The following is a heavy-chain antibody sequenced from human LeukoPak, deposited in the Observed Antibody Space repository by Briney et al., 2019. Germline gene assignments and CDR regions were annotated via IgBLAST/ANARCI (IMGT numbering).Heavy chain of an antibody. CDR2: ISGSGDTT. CDR1: GFTFSSCA. Sequence: PGGSLRLSCAASGFTFSSCAMSWVRQAPGQGLEWVSGISGSGDTTYYADSVKGRFTISRDNSKNTLYLQMNSLRAEDTAVYYCAKGRQARWLQSLFDYWGQGTLVTVSS. V-gene: IGHV3-23*01. D-gene: IGHD5-24*01. J-gene: IGHJ4*02. CDR3: AKGRQARWLQSLFDY.